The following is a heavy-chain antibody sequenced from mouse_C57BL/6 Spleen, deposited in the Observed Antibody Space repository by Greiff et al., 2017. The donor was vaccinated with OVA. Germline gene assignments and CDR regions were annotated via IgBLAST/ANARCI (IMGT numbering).Heavy chain of an antibody. J-gene: IGHJ2*01. CDR2: IDPSDSYT. V-gene: IGHV1-59*01. CDR1: GYTFTSYW. CDR3: ARGLITTVHFDY. Sequence: QVQLQQPGAELVRPGTSVKLSCKASGYTFTSYWMHWVKQRPGQGLEWIGVIDPSDSYTNYNQKFKGKATLTVDTSSSTAYMQLSSLTSEDSAVDYCARGLITTVHFDYWGQGTTLTVSS. D-gene: IGHD1-1*01.